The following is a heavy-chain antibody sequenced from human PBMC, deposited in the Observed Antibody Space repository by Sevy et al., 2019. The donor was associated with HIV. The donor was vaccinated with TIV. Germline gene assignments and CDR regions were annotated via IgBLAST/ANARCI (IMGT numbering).Heavy chain of an antibody. Sequence: GGSLRLSCAASGFTFSNYGMHWVRQAPGNGLEWVGAIFSDANIKYYVDSVKGRFAISRDNSKNTVYLQMNSLRAEDTAVYSCARESGSNWYFDLWGRGTPVTVSS. D-gene: IGHD1-26*01. J-gene: IGHJ2*01. CDR2: IFSDANIK. CDR3: ARESGSNWYFDL. V-gene: IGHV3-33*01. CDR1: GFTFSNYG.